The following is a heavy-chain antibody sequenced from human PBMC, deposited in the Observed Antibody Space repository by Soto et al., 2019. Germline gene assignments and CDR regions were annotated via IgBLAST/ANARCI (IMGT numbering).Heavy chain of an antibody. V-gene: IGHV4-31*03. CDR1: GGSISSGGYY. J-gene: IGHJ4*02. CDR3: ARPSGSYLYYFDY. D-gene: IGHD1-26*01. CDR2: IYYSGST. Sequence: PSETLSLTCTVSGGSISSGGYYWRWIRPHPGKGLEWIGYIYYSGSTYYNPPLKSRVTISVDTSKNQFSLKLSSVTAADTAVYYCARPSGSYLYYFDYWGQGTLVTVSS.